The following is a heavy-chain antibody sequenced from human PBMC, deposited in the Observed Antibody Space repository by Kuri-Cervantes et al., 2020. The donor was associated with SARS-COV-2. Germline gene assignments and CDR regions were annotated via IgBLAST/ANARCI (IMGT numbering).Heavy chain of an antibody. CDR1: RFTFRTYR. J-gene: IGHJ6*02. Sequence: GESLKISCAASRFTFRTYRLKWVRQAPGKGLEWVAVRSYDGRDTYYGDSVKGRFTISRDNSKNTLYLQMNSLRPEDTGVYYCAKPGSVRGIIREDHYGLDVWGQGTTVTVSS. CDR3: AKPGSVRGIIREDHYGLDV. CDR2: RSYDGRDT. V-gene: IGHV3-30*18. D-gene: IGHD3-10*01.